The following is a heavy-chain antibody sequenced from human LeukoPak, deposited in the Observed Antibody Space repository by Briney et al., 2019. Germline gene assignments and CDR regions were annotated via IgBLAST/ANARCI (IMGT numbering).Heavy chain of an antibody. CDR2: FDPEDGET. Sequence: ASVKVSCKVSGYTLTELSMHWVRQAPGKGLGWMGGFDPEDGETIYAQKFQGRVTMTEDTSTDTAYMELSSLRSEDTAVYYCATGGLRAAAANNWFDPWGQRTLVTVSS. V-gene: IGHV1-24*01. CDR1: GYTLTELS. CDR3: ATGGLRAAAANNWFDP. D-gene: IGHD6-13*01. J-gene: IGHJ5*02.